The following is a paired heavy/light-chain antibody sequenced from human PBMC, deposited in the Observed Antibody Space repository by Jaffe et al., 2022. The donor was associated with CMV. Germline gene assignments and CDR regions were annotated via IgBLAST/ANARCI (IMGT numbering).Heavy chain of an antibody. D-gene: IGHD2-21*01. J-gene: IGHJ6*02. V-gene: IGHV4-34*01. CDR1: SESFSDYS. CDR3: ARGRVGIYFYYGLDV. Sequence: QVQLQQWGAGLLKPSETLSLSCVVYSESFSDYSWNWIRQPPGKGLEWIGEISHSGSTNYNPSLKSRVTISVDTSKNQIYLKLSSVTAADTAIYYCARGRVGIYFYYGLDVWGQGTTVSVSS. CDR2: ISHSGST.
Light chain of an antibody. Sequence: EIVLTQSPGTLSLSPGERATLSCRASQSVSSTYLAWYQQRPGQAPRLLIYGASSRATGIPDRFSGSGSGTDFTLTISRLEPEDFAVYYCQQYGSSPLTFGGGTKVEIK. CDR3: QQYGSSPLT. J-gene: IGKJ4*01. CDR1: QSVSSTY. V-gene: IGKV3-20*01. CDR2: GAS.